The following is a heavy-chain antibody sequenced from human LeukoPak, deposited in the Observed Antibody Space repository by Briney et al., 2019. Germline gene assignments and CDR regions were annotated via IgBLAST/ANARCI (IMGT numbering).Heavy chain of an antibody. D-gene: IGHD3-10*01. V-gene: IGHV3-7*02. CDR1: GFTFSSYW. CDR2: INQDGGET. Sequence: GGSLRLSCAASGFTFSSYWMSWVRQAPGKGLEWVANINQDGGETYYVDSVRGRFTISRDNAKNSLYLQMNSLRAEDTAVYYCARVATMVRVPLDALDIWGQGTMVSVSS. J-gene: IGHJ3*02. CDR3: ARVATMVRVPLDALDI.